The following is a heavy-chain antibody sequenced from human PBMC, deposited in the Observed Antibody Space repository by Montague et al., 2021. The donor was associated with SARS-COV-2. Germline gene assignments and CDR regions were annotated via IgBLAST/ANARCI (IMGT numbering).Heavy chain of an antibody. CDR3: ARVRITKLVRVTGLDI. CDR1: GGSISSSSYY. J-gene: IGHJ3*02. V-gene: IGHV4-31*03. D-gene: IGHD1-20*01. Sequence: TLSPTCTVSGGSISSSSYYWSWIRQPPGKGLEWIGYIYYSGSTYYXPSLKSRVTISVDTSKNQFSLKLSSVTAADTAVYYCARVRITKLVRVTGLDIWGQGTMVTVSS. CDR2: IYYSGST.